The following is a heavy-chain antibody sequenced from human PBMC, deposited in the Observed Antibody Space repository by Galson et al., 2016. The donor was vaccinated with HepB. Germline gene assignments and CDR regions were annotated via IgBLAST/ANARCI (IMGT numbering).Heavy chain of an antibody. D-gene: IGHD3-10*01. CDR3: ARDSAGSFDL. Sequence: ETLSLTCTVSGVSVSSDSYYWSWIRQPPGKELEWIGYMFYSGRTIYNPSLKSRVSISIDTSKNQFSLKLTSVTAADTAVYYCARDSAGSFDLWGRGTLVTVSS. CDR2: MFYSGRT. CDR1: GVSVSSDSYY. J-gene: IGHJ2*01. V-gene: IGHV4-61*01.